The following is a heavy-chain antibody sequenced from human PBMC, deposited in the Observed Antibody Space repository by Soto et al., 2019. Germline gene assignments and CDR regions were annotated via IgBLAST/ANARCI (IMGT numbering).Heavy chain of an antibody. J-gene: IGHJ5*02. Sequence: SETMSLTCAVYGGYFSGYYWSWIRKPTGKGLEWIGEINHSGSTNYNPSLKSRVTISVDTSKNQFSLKLSSVTAADTAVYYCARGSLLGYCSGGSCYSGWFDPWGQGTLVTVSS. CDR3: ARGSLLGYCSGGSCYSGWFDP. V-gene: IGHV4-34*01. CDR1: GGYFSGYY. CDR2: INHSGST. D-gene: IGHD2-15*01.